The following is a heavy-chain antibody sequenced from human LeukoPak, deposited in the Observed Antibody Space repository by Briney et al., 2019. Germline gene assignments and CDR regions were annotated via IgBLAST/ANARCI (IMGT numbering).Heavy chain of an antibody. CDR2: ISGSGGSK. CDR1: GFTFSSYA. D-gene: IGHD6-19*01. V-gene: IGHV3-23*01. J-gene: IGHJ4*02. CDR3: ANRAGYSSGWYADYFDY. Sequence: PGGSLRLSCAASGFTFSSYAMSWVRQAPGKGLEWVSAISGSGGSKYYADSVKGRFTISRDNSKNTLYLQMNSLRAEDTAVYYCANRAGYSSGWYADYFDYWGQGTLVTVSS.